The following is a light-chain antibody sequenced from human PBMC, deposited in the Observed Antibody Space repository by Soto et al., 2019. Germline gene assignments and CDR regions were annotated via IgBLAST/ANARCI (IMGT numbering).Light chain of an antibody. CDR1: QGVRDD. V-gene: IGKV1-6*01. CDR2: SAS. CDR3: QQESNNPLT. J-gene: IGKJ4*01. Sequence: IQMTQSPSSLSASVGDRVTITCRASQGVRDDVGWYQQKPGKAPKLLIYSASTLQSGLPSRFSGSGSGTDFTHTTSRLQPENCATYYCQQESNNPLTFGGGTKVE.